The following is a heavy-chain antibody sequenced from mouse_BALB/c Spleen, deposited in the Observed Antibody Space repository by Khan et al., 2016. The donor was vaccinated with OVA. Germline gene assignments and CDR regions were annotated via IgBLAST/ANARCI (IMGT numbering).Heavy chain of an antibody. CDR2: VNTYYGDA. CDR1: GYTFTDFT. V-gene: IGHV1S137*01. Sequence: QVQLKESGAELVRPGVSVKISCKGSGYTFTDFTMHWVKQSHAKSLEWIGVVNTYYGDATYNQKFKGKATMTVDKSSTTAYMELARLTSEDSAIFDCERGGGGDRFAYWGQGTLVTVSA. CDR3: ERGGGGDRFAY. J-gene: IGHJ3*01.